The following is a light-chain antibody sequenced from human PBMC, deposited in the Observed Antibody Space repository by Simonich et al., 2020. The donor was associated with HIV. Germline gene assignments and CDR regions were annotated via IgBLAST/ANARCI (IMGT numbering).Light chain of an antibody. V-gene: IGKV1-NL1*01. CDR2: AAS. Sequence: DIQMTQSSSTLSASVGDRVTITCRASQSISSWLAWYQQKPGKAPNLLLYAASRLQSGVPSRFSGSASGTDYTLTISSLQPEDFATYYCQQYYSTPTFGPGTKVDIK. J-gene: IGKJ3*01. CDR1: QSISSW. CDR3: QQYYSTPT.